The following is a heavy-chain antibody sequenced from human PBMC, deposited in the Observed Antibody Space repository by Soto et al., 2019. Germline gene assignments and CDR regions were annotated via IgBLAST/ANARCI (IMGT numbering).Heavy chain of an antibody. CDR2: MNPNSGNT. Sequence: ASVKVSCKASGYTFTSYYINWVRQATGQGLEWMGWMNPNSGNTGYAQKFQGRVTMTRNTSISTAYMELSSLRSEDTAVYYCARVPQSDYGDHMERNYSGMDVWGQGTRVTVSS. V-gene: IGHV1-8*01. CDR1: GYTFTSYY. J-gene: IGHJ6*02. D-gene: IGHD4-17*01. CDR3: ARVPQSDYGDHMERNYSGMDV.